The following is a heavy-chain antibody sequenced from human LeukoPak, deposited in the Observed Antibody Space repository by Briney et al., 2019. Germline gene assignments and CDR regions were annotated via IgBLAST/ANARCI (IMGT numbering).Heavy chain of an antibody. CDR2: ISGSGGST. D-gene: IGHD5-18*01. V-gene: IGHV3-23*01. CDR3: AAQIQPMIRWYFDY. J-gene: IGHJ4*02. CDR1: GFTFSSYA. Sequence: GGSLRLSCAASGFTFSSYAMSWVRQAPGKGLEWVSTISGSGGSTYHADSVKGRFTISRDNSKNTLYLQMNSLRAEDTAVYYCAAQIQPMIRWYFDYWGQGTQVTVSS.